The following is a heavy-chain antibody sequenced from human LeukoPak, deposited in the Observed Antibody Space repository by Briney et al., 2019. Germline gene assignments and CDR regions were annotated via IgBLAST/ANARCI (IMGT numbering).Heavy chain of an antibody. CDR2: IYTSGST. Sequence: SQTLSLTCTVSGGSISSGSYYWSWIRQPAGKGLEWIGRIYTSGSTNYNPSLKSRVTISVDTSKNQFSLKLSSVTAADTAVYYCARTDGDAFDYWGQGTLITVSS. CDR3: ARTDGDAFDY. CDR1: GGSISSGSYY. V-gene: IGHV4-61*02. J-gene: IGHJ4*02. D-gene: IGHD4-17*01.